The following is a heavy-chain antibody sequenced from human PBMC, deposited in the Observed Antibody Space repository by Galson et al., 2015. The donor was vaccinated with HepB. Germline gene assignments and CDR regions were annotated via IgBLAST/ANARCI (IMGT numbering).Heavy chain of an antibody. V-gene: IGHV3-30*04. Sequence: SLRLSCAASGFTFSSYAMHWVRQAPGKGLEWVAVISYDGSNKYYADFVKGRFTLSRDNSKNTLYLQMTSLRVEDTAVYYCVRGYDYGYYVRAFDIWGQGTMVTVSS. CDR2: ISYDGSNK. CDR1: GFTFSSYA. CDR3: VRGYDYGYYVRAFDI. D-gene: IGHD3-10*02. J-gene: IGHJ3*02.